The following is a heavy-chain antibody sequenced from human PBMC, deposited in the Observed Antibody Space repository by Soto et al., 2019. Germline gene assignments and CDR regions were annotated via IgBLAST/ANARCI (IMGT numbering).Heavy chain of an antibody. CDR1: GGSISSGDYY. CDR3: ARVLSSGFYKDGNFFDY. D-gene: IGHD3-3*01. V-gene: IGHV4-31*03. CDR2: IYYSGST. Sequence: QVLLQESGPGLMKPSQTLSLTCTVSGGSISSGDYYWTWIRQHPGKGLEWIGYIYYSGSTSYNPSLESRVSISVDTSKNRFSLKLNSVTAADTAVYYSARVLSSGFYKDGNFFDYWGQGTLVTVSS. J-gene: IGHJ4*02.